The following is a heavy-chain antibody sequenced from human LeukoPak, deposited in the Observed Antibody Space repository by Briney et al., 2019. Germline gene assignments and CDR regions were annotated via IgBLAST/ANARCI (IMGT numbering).Heavy chain of an antibody. Sequence: SQTLSLTCTVSGGSISSGSYYWSWIRQPAGKGLEWIGRIYTSGSTNYNPSLKSRVTISVDTSKNQFSLKLSSVTAADTAVYYCARDRVAPGDWSGYQDAFDIWGQGTMVTVSS. D-gene: IGHD3-3*01. V-gene: IGHV4-61*02. J-gene: IGHJ3*02. CDR2: IYTSGST. CDR1: GGSISSGSYY. CDR3: ARDRVAPGDWSGYQDAFDI.